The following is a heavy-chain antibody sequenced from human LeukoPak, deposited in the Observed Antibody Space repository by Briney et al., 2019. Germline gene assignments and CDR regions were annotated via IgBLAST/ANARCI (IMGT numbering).Heavy chain of an antibody. CDR1: GFAFSSYT. CDR3: VRPRKSKAFNI. Sequence: GGSLRLSCAASGFAFSSYTMSWVRQAPGKGLEWVSAISGSGGSTYYADSVKGRFTISRDNSKNTLFLQMNSLRDDDTAVYYCVRPRKSKAFNIWGQGTMVTVSS. D-gene: IGHD5/OR15-5a*01. V-gene: IGHV3-23*01. J-gene: IGHJ3*02. CDR2: ISGSGGST.